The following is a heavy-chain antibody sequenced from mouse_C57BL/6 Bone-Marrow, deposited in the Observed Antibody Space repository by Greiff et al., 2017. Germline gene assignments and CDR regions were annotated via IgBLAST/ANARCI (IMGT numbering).Heavy chain of an antibody. CDR3: SRQVTTVLATKYFDV. V-gene: IGHV5-9*01. Sequence: EVKLMESGGGLVKPGGSLKLSCAASGFTFSSYTMSWVRQTPEKRLQWVAAISGGGGNTYYPDSVKGRFTISRDNDKNILYLQMSSLRSGNTALYYCSRQVTTVLATKYFDVWGTGTTGTGSS. CDR1: GFTFSSYT. D-gene: IGHD1-1*01. J-gene: IGHJ1*03. CDR2: ISGGGGNT.